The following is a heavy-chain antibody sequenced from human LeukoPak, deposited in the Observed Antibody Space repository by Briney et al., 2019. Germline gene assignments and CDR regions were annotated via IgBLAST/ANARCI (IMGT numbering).Heavy chain of an antibody. V-gene: IGHV3-30*18. CDR2: ITYDGTNT. CDR3: AKDREFRDIVVVVAAMTH. CDR1: GFTFSSYG. J-gene: IGHJ4*02. D-gene: IGHD2-15*01. Sequence: GRSLRLSCAASGFTFSSYGMHWVRQAPGKGLEWAAFITYDGTNTYYADSVKGRFTISRDNSKNTLYLQMNSLRPEDTAVYYCAKDREFRDIVVVVAAMTHWGQGTLVTVSS.